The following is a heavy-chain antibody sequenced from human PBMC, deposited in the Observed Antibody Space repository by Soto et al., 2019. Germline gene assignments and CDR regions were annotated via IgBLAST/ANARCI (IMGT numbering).Heavy chain of an antibody. V-gene: IGHV1-18*01. CDR3: ARVPYYYDSSGYWWDAFDI. Sequence: ASVKVSCKASGYTFTSYGISCVRQAPGQGLEWMGWISAYNGNTNYAQKPQGRVTMTTDTSTSTAYMELRSLRSDDTAVYYCARVPYYYDSSGYWWDAFDIWGQGTMVTVSS. CDR2: ISAYNGNT. J-gene: IGHJ3*02. D-gene: IGHD3-22*01. CDR1: GYTFTSYG.